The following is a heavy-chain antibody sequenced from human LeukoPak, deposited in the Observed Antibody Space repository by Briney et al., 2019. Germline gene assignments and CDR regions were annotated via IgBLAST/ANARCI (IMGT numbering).Heavy chain of an antibody. V-gene: IGHV3-30*02. CDR1: GFTFSSYG. Sequence: GGSLRLSCAASGFTFSSYGMHWFRQAPGKGLEWVAFIRYDGSNKYYADSVKGRFTISRDNSKNTLYLQMNSLRAEDTAVYYCARDYDSSGYSDAFDIWGQGTMVTVSS. J-gene: IGHJ3*02. CDR3: ARDYDSSGYSDAFDI. CDR2: IRYDGSNK. D-gene: IGHD3-22*01.